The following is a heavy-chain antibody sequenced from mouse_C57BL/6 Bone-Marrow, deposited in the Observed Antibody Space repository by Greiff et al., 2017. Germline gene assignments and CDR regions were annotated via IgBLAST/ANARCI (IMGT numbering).Heavy chain of an antibody. Sequence: EVKVEESGGGLVQPGGSMKLSCVASGFTFSNYWMNWVRQSPEKGLEWVAQIRLKSDNYATHYAESVKGRFTISRDDSKSSVYLQMNNLRAEDTGIYYCTVYYGSRYYFDYWGQGTTLTVSS. CDR3: TVYYGSRYYFDY. CDR2: IRLKSDNYAT. V-gene: IGHV6-3*01. D-gene: IGHD1-1*01. CDR1: GFTFSNYW. J-gene: IGHJ2*01.